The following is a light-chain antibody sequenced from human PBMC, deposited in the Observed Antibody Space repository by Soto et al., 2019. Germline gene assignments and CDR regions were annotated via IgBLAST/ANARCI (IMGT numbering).Light chain of an antibody. CDR3: QQYGSSPPYT. J-gene: IGKJ2*01. V-gene: IGKV3-20*01. Sequence: DIVLTQSPGTQSLSPGERATLSCRASQSVSSSYLAWYQQKPGQAPRLLIYGASSRSTGIPDRFSGSGSGTDFLITISRLETEEVAVYYCQQYGSSPPYTFGPGTKLEIK. CDR2: GAS. CDR1: QSVSSSY.